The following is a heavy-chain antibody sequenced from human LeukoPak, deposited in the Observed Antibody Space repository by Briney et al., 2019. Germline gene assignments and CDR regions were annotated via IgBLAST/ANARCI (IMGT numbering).Heavy chain of an antibody. D-gene: IGHD5-24*01. Sequence: SETLSLTCTVSGGSISSYYWSWIRQHPGKGLEWIGYIYYSGSTYYNPSLKSRVTISVDTSKNQFSLKLSSVTAADTAVYYCARDHKRYGMDVWGQGTTVTVSS. CDR3: ARDHKRYGMDV. CDR1: GGSISSYY. J-gene: IGHJ6*02. CDR2: IYYSGST. V-gene: IGHV4-59*06.